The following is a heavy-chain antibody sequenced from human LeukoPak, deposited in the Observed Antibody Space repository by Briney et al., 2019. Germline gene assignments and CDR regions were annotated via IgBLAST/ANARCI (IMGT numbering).Heavy chain of an antibody. Sequence: GASVKVSCKASGYTFTSYDINWVRQATGQGLEWMGWINPNSGGTNYAQKFQGRVTMTRDTSISTAYMELSRLRSDDTAVYYCARVIGGLPQYYYYYGMDVWGQGTTVTVSS. CDR3: ARVIGGLPQYYYYYGMDV. CDR1: GYTFTSYD. D-gene: IGHD2-21*01. V-gene: IGHV1-2*02. CDR2: INPNSGGT. J-gene: IGHJ6*02.